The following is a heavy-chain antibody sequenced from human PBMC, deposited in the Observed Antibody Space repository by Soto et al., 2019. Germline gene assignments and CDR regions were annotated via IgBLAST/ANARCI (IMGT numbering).Heavy chain of an antibody. V-gene: IGHV1-2*04. J-gene: IGHJ3*02. CDR3: AREVTGEWELPDRNKGAFDI. D-gene: IGHD1-26*01. CDR2: INPNSGGT. CDR1: GYTFTGYY. Sequence: ASVKVSCKASGYTFTGYYMHWVRQAPGQGLEWMGWINPNSGGTNYAQKFQGWVTMTRDTSISTAYMELSRLRSDDTAVYYCAREVTGEWELPDRNKGAFDIWGQGTMVTVSS.